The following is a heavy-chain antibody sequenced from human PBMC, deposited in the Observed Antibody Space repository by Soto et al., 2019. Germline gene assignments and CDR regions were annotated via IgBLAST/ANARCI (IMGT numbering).Heavy chain of an antibody. CDR3: ARAPGVVVGTSIVSSFVDS. J-gene: IGHJ5*01. CDR2: IYSSGST. Sequence: QVQLQESGPGLVKSSGTLSLACAVSGDSITTTNWWTWVRQSPGKGLEWIGEIYSSGSTNYNPSLMSRVTMSVDMSTNQFSRKLTALTVADTAVYFCARAPGVVVGTSIVSSFVDSWGQGTLVTVSS. CDR1: GDSITTTNW. D-gene: IGHD2-21*02. V-gene: IGHV4-4*02.